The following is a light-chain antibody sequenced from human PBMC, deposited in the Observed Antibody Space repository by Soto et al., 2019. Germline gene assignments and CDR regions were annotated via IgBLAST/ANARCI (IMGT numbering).Light chain of an antibody. CDR2: GAS. CDR1: QSVSSSY. J-gene: IGKJ5*01. V-gene: IGKV3-20*01. CDR3: QQYDSSPPIT. Sequence: EIVLPLSPGALSFSPGERAALSCRASQSVSSSYLAWYQQKPGQAPRLLIYGASSRATGIPDRFSGSGSGTDFTLTISRLEPEDFAVYYCQQYDSSPPITFGQGTQLE.